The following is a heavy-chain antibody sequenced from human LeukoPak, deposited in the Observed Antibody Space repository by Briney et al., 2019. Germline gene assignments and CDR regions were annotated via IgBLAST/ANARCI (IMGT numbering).Heavy chain of an antibody. V-gene: IGHV4-31*03. Sequence: PSETLSLTCTVSGGSISSGGYYWSWIRQLPGKGLEWIGYISYTGNSYYNPSLKSRVTISADTSKNQFSLRLSSVTAADTAVYYCARDVDGDYLHFDYWGQGSLVTVSS. CDR1: GGSISSGGYY. CDR3: ARDVDGDYLHFDY. D-gene: IGHD4-17*01. J-gene: IGHJ4*02. CDR2: ISYTGNS.